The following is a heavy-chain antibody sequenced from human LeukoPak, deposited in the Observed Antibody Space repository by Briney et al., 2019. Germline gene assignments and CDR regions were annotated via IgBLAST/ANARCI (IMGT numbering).Heavy chain of an antibody. CDR1: GFTFSNYA. V-gene: IGHV3-23*01. CDR2: ISGSGGST. CDR3: ARDHSSGWYSDYFDY. D-gene: IGHD6-19*01. J-gene: IGHJ4*02. Sequence: GGSLRLSCAGSGFTFSNYAMSWVRQAPGKGLEWVSAISGSGGSTYYVDSVKGRFTISRDNSKKTLYLQMNSLRAEDTAVYYCARDHSSGWYSDYFDYWGQGTLVTVSS.